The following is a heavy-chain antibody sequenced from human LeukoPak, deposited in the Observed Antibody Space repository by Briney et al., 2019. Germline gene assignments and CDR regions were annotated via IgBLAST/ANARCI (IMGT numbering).Heavy chain of an antibody. CDR3: ARTAAAGLIDY. CDR2: IYYSGST. D-gene: IGHD6-13*01. V-gene: IGHV4-31*03. CDR1: GGSISSGGYY. J-gene: IGHJ4*02. Sequence: SETLSLTCTVSGGSISSGGYYWHWIRQHPGKGLEWIGYIYYSGSTYYNPTLKSRVTISVDTSKNQCSLKLSSVTAADTAVYYCARTAAAGLIDYWGQGTLVTVSS.